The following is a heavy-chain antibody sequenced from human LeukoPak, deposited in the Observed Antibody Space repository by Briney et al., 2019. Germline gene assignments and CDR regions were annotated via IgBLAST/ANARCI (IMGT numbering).Heavy chain of an antibody. J-gene: IGHJ4*02. V-gene: IGHV4-61*01. CDR1: GGSVSSGSYY. CDR2: IYYSGST. Sequence: SETLSLTCTVSGGSVSSGSYYWSWIRQPPGKGLEWIGYIYYSGSTNYNPSLKSRVTISVDTSKNQFSLKLSSVTAADTAVYYCARAYCSGGSCFDYWGQGTLVTVSS. D-gene: IGHD2-15*01. CDR3: ARAYCSGGSCFDY.